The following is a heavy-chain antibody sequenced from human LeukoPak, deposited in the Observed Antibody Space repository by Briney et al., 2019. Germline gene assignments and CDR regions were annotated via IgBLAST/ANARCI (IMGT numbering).Heavy chain of an antibody. D-gene: IGHD6-6*01. CDR1: GGSFSGYY. CDR2: NNHSGST. Sequence: SETLSLTCAVYGGSFSGYYWSWIRQPPGKGLEWIGENNHSGSTNYNPSLKSRVTISVDTSKNQFSLKLSSVTAADTAVYYCARAPPRIAARPISNWFDPWGQGTLVTVSS. CDR3: ARAPPRIAARPISNWFDP. J-gene: IGHJ5*02. V-gene: IGHV4-34*01.